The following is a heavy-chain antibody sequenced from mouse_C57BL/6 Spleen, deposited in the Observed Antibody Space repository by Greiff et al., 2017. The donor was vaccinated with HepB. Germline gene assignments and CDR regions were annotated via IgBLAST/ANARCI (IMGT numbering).Heavy chain of an antibody. D-gene: IGHD3-2*02. CDR1: GFTFSDYY. J-gene: IGHJ4*01. Sequence: EVKLVESEGGLVQPGSSMKLSCTASGFTFSDYYMAWVRQVPEKGLEWVAKINYDGSSTYYLDSLKSRFIISRDNAKNILYLQMSSLKSEDTATYYCARLGAQATAMDYWGQGTSVTVSS. V-gene: IGHV5-16*01. CDR2: INYDGSST. CDR3: ARLGAQATAMDY.